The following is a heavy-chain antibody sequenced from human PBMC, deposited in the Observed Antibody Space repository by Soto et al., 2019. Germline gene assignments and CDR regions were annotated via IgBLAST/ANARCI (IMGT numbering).Heavy chain of an antibody. CDR2: IYYSGST. J-gene: IGHJ5*02. CDR1: GGSISSYY. Sequence: QVQLQESGPGLVKPSETLSLTCTVSGGSISSYYWSWIRQPPGKGLEWIGYIYYSGSTNYNPSLKSRVTISVDTSKNQFSLKLSSVTAADPAVYYCARHGAAAAMYNWFDPWGQGTLVTVSS. D-gene: IGHD2-2*01. V-gene: IGHV4-59*08. CDR3: ARHGAAAAMYNWFDP.